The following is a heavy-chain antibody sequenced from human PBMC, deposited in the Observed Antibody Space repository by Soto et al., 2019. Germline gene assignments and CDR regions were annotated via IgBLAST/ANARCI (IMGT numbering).Heavy chain of an antibody. CDR2: IIDSGPS. Sequence: PSESMSLTCAIDRRSFCGFYWRWIRQPPMKGLEWVGEIIDSGPSNYTPSLKSLVTISADTSETLCSLRLTSVTAAVTAVYYCAIETSQNVYSHYGMDVWGQGTTVTVSS. CDR3: AIETSQNVYSHYGMDV. CDR1: RRSFCGFY. V-gene: IGHV4-34*12. J-gene: IGHJ6*02.